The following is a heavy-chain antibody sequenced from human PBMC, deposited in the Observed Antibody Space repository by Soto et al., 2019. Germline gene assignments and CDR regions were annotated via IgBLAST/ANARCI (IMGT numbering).Heavy chain of an antibody. V-gene: IGHV1-8*01. Sequence: ASVKVSCKASGYTFTSYDINWVRQATGQGLEWMGWMNPNSGNTGYAQKFQGRVTMTRNTSISTAYMELSSLRSEDTAVYYCARDEIQVWSYVGSFDYWGQGTLVTVSS. CDR3: ARDEIQVWSYVGSFDY. D-gene: IGHD5-18*01. CDR2: MNPNSGNT. J-gene: IGHJ4*02. CDR1: GYTFTSYD.